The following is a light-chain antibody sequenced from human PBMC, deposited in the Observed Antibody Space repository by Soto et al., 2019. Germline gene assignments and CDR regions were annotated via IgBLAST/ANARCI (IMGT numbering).Light chain of an antibody. J-gene: IGLJ1*01. CDR3: QSHDHSLSGFYV. V-gene: IGLV1-40*01. CDR1: SSNIGAGYA. Sequence: QAVVTQPPSVSGAPGQRVTISCTGSSSNIGAGYAVHWYQQLPGTAPKLLIYGNTIRPSGVPDRFSGSRSGTSASLAITGLQAEDEADYYCQSHDHSLSGFYVFGTGTKLTVL. CDR2: GNT.